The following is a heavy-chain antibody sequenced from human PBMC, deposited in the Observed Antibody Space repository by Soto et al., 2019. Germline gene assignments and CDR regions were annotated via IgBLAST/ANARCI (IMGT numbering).Heavy chain of an antibody. CDR2: IYHSGST. J-gene: IGHJ4*02. D-gene: IGHD1-26*01. CDR3: ARESSSGNSYFDY. Sequence: SETLSLTCAVSGGSISSGGYSWSWFRQPPGKGLEWIGYIYHSGSTYYNPSLKSRVTISIDRSKNTLFLQMNSVRADDTAMYYCARESSSGNSYFDYWGRGTLVTVSS. CDR1: GGSISSGGYS. V-gene: IGHV4-30-2*01.